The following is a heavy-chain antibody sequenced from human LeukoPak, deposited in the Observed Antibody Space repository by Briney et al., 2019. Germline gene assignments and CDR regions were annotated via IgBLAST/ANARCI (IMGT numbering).Heavy chain of an antibody. CDR3: ARDHEQQLVLDWFDP. V-gene: IGHV4-39*02. J-gene: IGHJ5*02. CDR2: MYYSGST. Sequence: KPSETLSLTCTVSGGSISSSSYYWGWIRQPPGKGLEWIGSMYYSGSTYYNSSLKSRVTISVDTSKNQFSLKLSSVTAADTAVYYCARDHEQQLVLDWFDPWGQGTLVTVSS. CDR1: GGSISSSSYY. D-gene: IGHD6-13*01.